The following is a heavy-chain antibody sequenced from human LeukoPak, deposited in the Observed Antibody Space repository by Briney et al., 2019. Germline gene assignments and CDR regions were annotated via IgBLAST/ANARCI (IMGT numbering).Heavy chain of an antibody. CDR2: INHSGST. CDR3: ARGHTLSHGDYVHWSDP. J-gene: IGHJ5*02. CDR1: GGSFSGYY. Sequence: SETLSLTCAVYGGSFSGYYWSWIRQPPGKGLEWIGEINHSGSTNYNPSLKSRVTISVDTSKNQFSLKLSSVTAADTAVYYCARGHTLSHGDYVHWSDPWGQGTLVTVSS. D-gene: IGHD4-17*01. V-gene: IGHV4-34*01.